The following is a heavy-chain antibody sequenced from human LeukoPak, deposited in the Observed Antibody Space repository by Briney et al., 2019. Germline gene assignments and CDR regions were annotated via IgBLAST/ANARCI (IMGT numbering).Heavy chain of an antibody. J-gene: IGHJ6*03. D-gene: IGHD6-13*01. CDR1: GGSISSYY. V-gene: IGHV4-59*01. CDR3: ARKTGIAAAGNTYYYYMDV. CDR2: IYYSGST. Sequence: SETLSLTCTVSGGSISSYYWSWIRQPPGKGLEWIGYIYYSGSTNYNPSLKSRVTISVDTSKNQFSLKPSSVTAADTAVYYCARKTGIAAAGNTYYYYMDVWGKGTTVTVSS.